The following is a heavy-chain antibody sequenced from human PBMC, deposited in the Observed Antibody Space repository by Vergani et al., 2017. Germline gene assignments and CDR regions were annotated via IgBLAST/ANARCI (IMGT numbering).Heavy chain of an antibody. CDR3: ARHRPPYYYASSGYYRDDAFDI. V-gene: IGHV5-51*01. CDR1: GYSFTSYW. Sequence: EVQLVQSGAEVKKPGESLKISCKGSGYSFTSYWIGWVRQMPGKGLEWMGIIYPGDSDTRYSPSFQGQVTISADKSISTAYLQWSSLKASDTAMYYCARHRPPYYYASSGYYRDDAFDIWGQGTMVTVSS. J-gene: IGHJ3*02. CDR2: IYPGDSDT. D-gene: IGHD3-22*01.